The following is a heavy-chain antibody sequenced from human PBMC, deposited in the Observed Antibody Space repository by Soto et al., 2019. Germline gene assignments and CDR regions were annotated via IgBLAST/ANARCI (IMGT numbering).Heavy chain of an antibody. CDR3: SKSRTKGGGYTWFVP. J-gene: IGHJ5*02. D-gene: IGHD2-8*01. Sequence: PGESLKISCKGSGYSFTSYWIGWVRQMPGKGLEWMGIIYPGDSDTRYSPSFQGQVTISADKSISTAYLQWSSLRASDTAMYYCSKSRTKGGGYTWFVPWGQGTLVNVSS. CDR1: GYSFTSYW. CDR2: IYPGDSDT. V-gene: IGHV5-51*01.